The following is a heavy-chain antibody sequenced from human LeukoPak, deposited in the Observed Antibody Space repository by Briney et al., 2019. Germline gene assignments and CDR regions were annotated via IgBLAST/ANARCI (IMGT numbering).Heavy chain of an antibody. Sequence: PGGSLRLSCAASGFTFSNYTMHWVRQAPGKGLEWVAVISYDGSDRYYADSVKGRLTISRDNSRNTLYLQMNSLRAEDTAIYYCAKDDYSYYAMDVWGRGTTVTVSS. CDR3: AKDDYSYYAMDV. CDR2: ISYDGSDR. CDR1: GFTFSNYT. V-gene: IGHV3-30*04. J-gene: IGHJ6*02.